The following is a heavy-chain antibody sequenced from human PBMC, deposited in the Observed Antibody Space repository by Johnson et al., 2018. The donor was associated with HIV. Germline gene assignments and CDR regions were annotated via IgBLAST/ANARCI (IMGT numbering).Heavy chain of an antibody. CDR1: GFTFDDYG. J-gene: IGHJ3*02. CDR3: AKVGGGGFDI. D-gene: IGHD2-15*01. Sequence: VQLVESGGGVIRPGGSLRLSCAASGFTFDDYGVSWVRQAPGKGLEWVSGINWNGDSTDYADSVKGRFTISRDNSKNTLYLQMNGLRADDTAVYYCAKVGGGGFDIWGQGTMVTVCS. CDR2: INWNGDST. V-gene: IGHV3-20*04.